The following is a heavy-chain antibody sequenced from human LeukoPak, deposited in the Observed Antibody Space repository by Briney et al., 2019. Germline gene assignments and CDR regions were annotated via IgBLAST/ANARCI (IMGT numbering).Heavy chain of an antibody. V-gene: IGHV3-20*01. Sequence: GGSLRLSCAASGFTFDDYGMSWVRQAPGKGLEWVSGINWNGGSTGYADSVKGRFTISRDNAKNSLYLQMNNLRAEDTALYHCARVTTYYGSGSYGDAFDIWGQGAMVTVSS. J-gene: IGHJ3*02. CDR3: ARVTTYYGSGSYGDAFDI. CDR1: GFTFDDYG. CDR2: INWNGGST. D-gene: IGHD3-10*01.